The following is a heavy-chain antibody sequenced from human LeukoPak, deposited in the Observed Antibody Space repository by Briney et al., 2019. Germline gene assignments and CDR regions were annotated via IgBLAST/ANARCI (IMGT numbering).Heavy chain of an antibody. CDR1: GFPFSSYS. CDR2: ISSSSSYI. CDR3: ASGVGYSYGYHTEDY. V-gene: IGHV3-21*01. J-gene: IGHJ4*02. Sequence: TGGSLRLSCAASGFPFSSYSMNWVRQAPGEGLEWVSSISSSSSYIYYADSVKGRFTISRDNAKNSLYLQMNSLRAEDTAVYYCASGVGYSYGYHTEDYWGQGTLVTVSS. D-gene: IGHD5-18*01.